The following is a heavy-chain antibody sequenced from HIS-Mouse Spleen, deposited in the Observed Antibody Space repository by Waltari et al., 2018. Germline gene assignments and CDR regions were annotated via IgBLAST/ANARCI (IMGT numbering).Heavy chain of an antibody. CDR2: IYYSGRT. V-gene: IGHV4-39*07. D-gene: IGHD6-13*01. J-gene: IGHJ2*01. Sequence: QLQLQESGPGLVKPSETLSLTCTVSGGSIRSRSYYWAWIRQSPGKGLEWIGSIYYSGRTYYNPSLKSRVTISVDTSKNQFSLKLSSVTAADTAVYYCAREIPYSSSWYDWYFDLWGRGTLVTVSS. CDR1: GGSIRSRSYY. CDR3: AREIPYSSSWYDWYFDL.